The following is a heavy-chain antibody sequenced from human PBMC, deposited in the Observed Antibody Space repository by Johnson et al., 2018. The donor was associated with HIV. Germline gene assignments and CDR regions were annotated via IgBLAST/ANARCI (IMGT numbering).Heavy chain of an antibody. Sequence: QVQLVESGGGVVQPGRSLRLSCAASGFTFSSYGMHWVRQAPGKGLEWVAVIWYDGRNKYYADSVKGRFTISRDNSKNTLYLQMNSLRAEDTAVYYCARDSYNFCSGYPDAFDIWGQGTMVTVSS. CDR3: ARDSYNFCSGYPDAFDI. V-gene: IGHV3-33*01. D-gene: IGHD3-3*01. J-gene: IGHJ3*02. CDR1: GFTFSSYG. CDR2: IWYDGRNK.